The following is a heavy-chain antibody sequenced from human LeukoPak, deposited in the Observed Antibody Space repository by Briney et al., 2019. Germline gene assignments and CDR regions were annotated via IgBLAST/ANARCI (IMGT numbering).Heavy chain of an antibody. J-gene: IGHJ5*02. CDR3: ARGDGGTVYHNSIDP. Sequence: SQTLSLTCTVSGGSISSGSYYWTWIRQPAGKALEWIGRIYTSGSTDYNPSLKSRVTISVDTPKNQFSLELTSVTAADTAMYYCARGDGGTVYHNSIDPWGQGTMVTVSS. D-gene: IGHD2-15*01. CDR2: IYTSGST. CDR1: GGSISSGSYY. V-gene: IGHV4-61*02.